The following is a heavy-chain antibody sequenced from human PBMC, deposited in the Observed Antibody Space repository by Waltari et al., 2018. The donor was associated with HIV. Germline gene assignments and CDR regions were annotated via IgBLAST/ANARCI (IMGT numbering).Heavy chain of an antibody. CDR1: GGSISSGSYY. J-gene: IGHJ2*01. CDR2: IYTSGST. Sequence: QVQLQESGPGLVKPSQTLSLTCTVSGGSISSGSYYWSWIRQPAGKGLEWIGRIYTSGSTNSNPSRHRRVTLSVDTSTNQFSLKLSSVTAADTAVYYCARVSTVVTPYFDLWGRGTLVTVSS. V-gene: IGHV4-61*02. CDR3: ARVSTVVTPYFDL. D-gene: IGHD4-17*01.